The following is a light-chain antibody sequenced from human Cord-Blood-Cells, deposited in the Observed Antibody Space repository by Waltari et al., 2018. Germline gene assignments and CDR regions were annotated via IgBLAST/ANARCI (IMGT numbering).Light chain of an antibody. V-gene: IGLV2-14*01. J-gene: IGLJ1*01. CDR1: SSDVGGYNY. Sequence: QSALTQPASVSGSPGQSITISCTGTSSDVGGYNYVSWYQQHPGKAPKLMIYEVSNRPSGVSNSFSGSKSGNTTSLTISGLQAEDEADYYCSSDTSSSTLVFGTGTKVTVL. CDR3: SSDTSSSTLV. CDR2: EVS.